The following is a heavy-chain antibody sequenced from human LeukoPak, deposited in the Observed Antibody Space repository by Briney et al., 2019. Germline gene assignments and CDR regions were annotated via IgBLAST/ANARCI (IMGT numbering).Heavy chain of an antibody. CDR1: GFTFNKAW. CDR3: ATDTIIITFGGVW. CDR2: IKSKTDGGTT. J-gene: IGHJ3*01. V-gene: IGHV3-15*01. D-gene: IGHD3-16*01. Sequence: GGSLRLSCAASGFTFNKAWMSWVRQALGKGLEWVGRIKSKTDGGTTDYAAPVKGRFTISRDDSKNTLYLQMNSLKTEDTAVYYCATDTIIITFGGVWWGQGTMVTVSS.